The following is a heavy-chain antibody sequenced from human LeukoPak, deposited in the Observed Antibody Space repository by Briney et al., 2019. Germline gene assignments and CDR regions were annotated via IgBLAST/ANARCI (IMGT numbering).Heavy chain of an antibody. J-gene: IGHJ4*02. V-gene: IGHV3-53*01. Sequence: GGSLRLSCAASGFTVSSNYMSWVRQAPGKGLEWASVIYSGGSTYYADSVKGRFTISRDNSKNTLYLQMNSLRAEDTAVYYCARDRGIAVAGLPLYYFDYWGQGTLVTVSS. CDR1: GFTVSSNY. CDR2: IYSGGST. D-gene: IGHD6-19*01. CDR3: ARDRGIAVAGLPLYYFDY.